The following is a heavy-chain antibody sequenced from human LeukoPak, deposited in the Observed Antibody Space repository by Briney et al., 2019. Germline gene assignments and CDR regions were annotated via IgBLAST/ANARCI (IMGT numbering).Heavy chain of an antibody. Sequence: GGSLRLSCAASGFTFSSYWMHWVRQAPGKGLEWVSGISGSGGSTNYGDSVKGRFTISRDNSKNTLYLQMNSLRAEDTAVYYCAKGGDYSNLFDYWGQGTLVTVSS. V-gene: IGHV3-23*01. D-gene: IGHD4-11*01. CDR2: ISGSGGST. CDR3: AKGGDYSNLFDY. J-gene: IGHJ4*02. CDR1: GFTFSSYW.